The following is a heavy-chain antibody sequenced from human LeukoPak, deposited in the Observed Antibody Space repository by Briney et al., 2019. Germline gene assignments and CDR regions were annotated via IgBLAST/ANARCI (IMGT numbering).Heavy chain of an antibody. J-gene: IGHJ4*02. CDR1: GYTFTSYD. CDR3: ARDGVLWTNSSNDY. CDR2: IIPILGIA. Sequence: ASVKVSCKASGYTFTSYDISWVRQAPGQGLEWMGRIIPILGIANYAQKFQGRVTITADKSTSTAYMELSSLRSEDTAVYYCARDGVLWTNSSNDYWGQGTLVTVSS. V-gene: IGHV1-69*04. D-gene: IGHD4-11*01.